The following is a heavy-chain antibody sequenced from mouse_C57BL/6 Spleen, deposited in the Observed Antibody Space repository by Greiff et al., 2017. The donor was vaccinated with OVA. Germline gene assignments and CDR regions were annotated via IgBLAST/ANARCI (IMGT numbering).Heavy chain of an antibody. D-gene: IGHD1-1*01. V-gene: IGHV1-42*01. CDR2: INPSTGGT. J-gene: IGHJ2*01. Sequence: VQLQQSGPELVKPGASVKISCKASGYSFTGYYMNWVKQSPEKSLEWIGEINPSTGGTIYNQKFKAKATLTVDKSSSTAYMQLKSLTSEDSAVYYCARSTTTESYFDYWGQGTTLTVSS. CDR1: GYSFTGYY. CDR3: ARSTTTESYFDY.